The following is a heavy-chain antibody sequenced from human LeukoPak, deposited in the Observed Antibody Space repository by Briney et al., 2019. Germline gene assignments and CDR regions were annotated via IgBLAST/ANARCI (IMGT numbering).Heavy chain of an antibody. CDR1: GFTFSSYA. CDR3: ARDHLYLRVEGLDY. Sequence: PGRSLRLSCAASGFTFSSYAMHWVRQAPGKGLEWVAVISYDGSNKHYADSVKGRFTISRDNSKNTLYLRMNSLRAEDTAVYYCARDHLYLRVEGLDYWGQGTLVTVSS. D-gene: IGHD2-8*01. CDR2: ISYDGSNK. J-gene: IGHJ4*02. V-gene: IGHV3-30-3*01.